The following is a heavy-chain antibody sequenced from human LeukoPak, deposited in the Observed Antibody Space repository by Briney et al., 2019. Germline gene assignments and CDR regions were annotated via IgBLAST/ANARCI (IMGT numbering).Heavy chain of an antibody. CDR3: ARDGYSSSWSYYYYYYMDV. D-gene: IGHD6-13*01. J-gene: IGHJ6*03. CDR2: INPNSGGT. V-gene: IGHV1-2*02. CDR1: GYTFTGYY. Sequence: ASVKVSCKASGYTFTGYYMHWVRQAPGQGLEWMGWINPNSGGTDYAQKFQGRVTMTRDTSISTAYMELSRLRSDDTAVYYCARDGYSSSWSYYYYYYMDVWGKGNPGHRLL.